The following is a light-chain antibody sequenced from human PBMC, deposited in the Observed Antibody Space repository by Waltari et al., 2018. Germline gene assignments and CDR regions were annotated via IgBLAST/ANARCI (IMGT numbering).Light chain of an antibody. Sequence: EVVLTQSPSTLSLSPGEVATLSCRASQNVGDDLAWYQQKPGQAPRLLMYDASNRATGIPARFSGSGSGTDFTLTISSLQPEDFATYYCQQSYSTPITFGQGTRLEIK. CDR1: QNVGDD. CDR2: DAS. CDR3: QQSYSTPIT. V-gene: IGKV3-11*01. J-gene: IGKJ5*01.